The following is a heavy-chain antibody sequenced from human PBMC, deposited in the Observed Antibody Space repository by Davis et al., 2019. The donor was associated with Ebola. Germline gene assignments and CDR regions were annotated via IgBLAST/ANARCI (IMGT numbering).Heavy chain of an antibody. J-gene: IGHJ4*02. D-gene: IGHD5-12*01. CDR1: GFTVSSNY. CDR2: VRSHGSDD. V-gene: IGHV3-30*02. CDR3: AKDGIVATISSFFDY. Sequence: GASLKISCAASGFTVSSNYMSWVRQAPGRGLEWVAFVRSHGSDDHYADSVKGRFTISRDNAKNSLYLQMNSLRAEDTAVYYCAKDGIVATISSFFDYWGQGTLVTVSS.